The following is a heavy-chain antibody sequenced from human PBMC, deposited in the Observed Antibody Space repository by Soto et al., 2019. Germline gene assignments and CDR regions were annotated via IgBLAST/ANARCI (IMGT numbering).Heavy chain of an antibody. CDR2: IHYSGAT. D-gene: IGHD3-10*01. V-gene: IGHV4-59*01. CDR1: GDSFSTYY. CDR3: ARALSMVRGAASYYFDY. Sequence: SETLSLTCTVSGDSFSTYYWSGIRQSPGKGLEWIGYIHYSGATNYNPSLKSRVTMSLDTSKRQFSLRLRSVTAADTAVYYCARALSMVRGAASYYFDYLGHGNLVTGSS. J-gene: IGHJ4*01.